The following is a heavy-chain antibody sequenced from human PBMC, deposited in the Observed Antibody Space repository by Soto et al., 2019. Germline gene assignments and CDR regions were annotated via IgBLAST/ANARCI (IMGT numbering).Heavy chain of an antibody. CDR3: ARIRTEYYDFWSGKFDY. CDR1: GFSPSNARMG. CDR2: IFSNDEK. J-gene: IGHJ4*02. D-gene: IGHD3-3*01. V-gene: IGHV2-26*01. Sequence: SGPTLVNPTETLTLTCTVSGFSPSNARMGVSWIRQPPGKALEWLAHIFSNDEKSYSTSLKSRLTISKDTSKSQVVLTMTNMDPVDTATYYCARIRTEYYDFWSGKFDYWGQGTLVTVSS.